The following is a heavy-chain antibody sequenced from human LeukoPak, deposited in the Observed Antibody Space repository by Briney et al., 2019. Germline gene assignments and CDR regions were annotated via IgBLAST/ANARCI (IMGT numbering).Heavy chain of an antibody. CDR2: THHSGAT. Sequence: SETLSLTCSVSGYSISSGYFWGWIRQPPGKGPEWIATTHHSGATYYNPSLKSRVTLSVDTSKNQVSLKMTSVTAADTAVYYCTREVWGSTFPDYWGQGTLVTVSS. J-gene: IGHJ4*02. D-gene: IGHD7-27*01. CDR3: TREVWGSTFPDY. CDR1: GYSISSGYF. V-gene: IGHV4-38-2*02.